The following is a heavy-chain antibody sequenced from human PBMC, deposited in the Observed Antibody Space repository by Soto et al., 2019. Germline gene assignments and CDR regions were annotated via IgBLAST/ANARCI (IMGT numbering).Heavy chain of an antibody. J-gene: IGHJ5*02. CDR1: GFTFSSYG. V-gene: IGHV3-33*01. CDR3: ARDSGYDFWSGYSPPWFDP. D-gene: IGHD3-3*01. Sequence: PGGSLRLSCAASGFTFSSYGMHWVRQAPGKGLEWVAVIWYDGSNKYYADSVKGRFTISRDNSKNTLYLQMNSLRAEDTAVHYCARDSGYDFWSGYSPPWFDPWGQGTLVTVSS. CDR2: IWYDGSNK.